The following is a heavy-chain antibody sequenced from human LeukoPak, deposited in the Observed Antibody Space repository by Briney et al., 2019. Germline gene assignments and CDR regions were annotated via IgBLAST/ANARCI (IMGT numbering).Heavy chain of an antibody. CDR1: GFTFSSYA. D-gene: IGHD2-15*01. Sequence: GGSLRLSCAASGFTFSSYAMSWVRQAPGKGLEWVSAISGSGGSTYYADSVKGRFTISRDNSKNTLYLQMNSLRAEDTAVYYCAKGAFGAYCSGGSCLAHFDYWGQGTLVTVPS. CDR3: AKGAFGAYCSGGSCLAHFDY. J-gene: IGHJ4*02. CDR2: ISGSGGST. V-gene: IGHV3-23*01.